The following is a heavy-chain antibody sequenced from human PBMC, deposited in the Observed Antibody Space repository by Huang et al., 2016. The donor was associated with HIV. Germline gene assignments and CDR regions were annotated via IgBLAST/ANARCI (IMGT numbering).Heavy chain of an antibody. Sequence: QLQLQESGPGLVKASETLSLTCIVSGGSISSSNYYWGWVRQPPGKGLEWIGSIYYGGNTFYNPSLKRRVTISVDTYKNQLSLKVRSVTAADTAVYYCARHNIYCSGGGCSSFDYWGQGTLVTVSS. CDR3: ARHNIYCSGGGCSSFDY. D-gene: IGHD2-15*01. CDR2: IYYGGNT. V-gene: IGHV4-39*01. CDR1: GGSISSSNYY. J-gene: IGHJ4*02.